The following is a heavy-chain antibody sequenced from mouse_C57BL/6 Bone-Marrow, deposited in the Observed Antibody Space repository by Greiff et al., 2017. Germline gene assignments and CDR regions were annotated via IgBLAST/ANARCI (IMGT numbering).Heavy chain of an antibody. V-gene: IGHV5-6*01. D-gene: IGHD2-12*01. J-gene: IGHJ4*01. CDR3: ARYDLAAMDY. CDR2: ISSGGSYT. Sequence: EVQVVESGGDLVKPGGSLKLSCAASGFTFSSYGMSWVRQTPDKRLEWVATISSGGSYTYYPDSVKGRFTISRDNAKNTLYLQMSSLKSEDTAMYYCARYDLAAMDYWGQGTSVTVSS. CDR1: GFTFSSYG.